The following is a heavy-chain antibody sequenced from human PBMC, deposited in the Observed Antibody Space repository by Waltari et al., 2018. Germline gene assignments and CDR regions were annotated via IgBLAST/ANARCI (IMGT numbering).Heavy chain of an antibody. CDR3: ARVREADDSSWIDAFDI. CDR1: GGTFSGYA. D-gene: IGHD6-13*01. Sequence: QVHLVQSGAEVKKPGSSVRVSWRASGGTFSGYAFNWVRQAPGQGLEWWGGIIPIFGTPIYAQKFQGRVTITADTSTTTAYMELSSLRFEDTAVYYCARVREADDSSWIDAFDIWGQGTVVTVFS. CDR2: IIPIFGTP. V-gene: IGHV1-69*14. J-gene: IGHJ3*02.